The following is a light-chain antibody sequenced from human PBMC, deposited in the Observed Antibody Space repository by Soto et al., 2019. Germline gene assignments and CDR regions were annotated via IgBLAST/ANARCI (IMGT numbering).Light chain of an antibody. V-gene: IGLV2-14*03. J-gene: IGLJ1*01. Sequence: QSALTQPAAVSGSPGQSITISCTGTSSDVGGYNYVSWYQQHPGKAPKLMIYDVSARPSGVSNRFSGSKSGNTASLTISGLQAEDEADYYCSSYKSSSTLFVFGTGTKVPVL. CDR1: SSDVGGYNY. CDR2: DVS. CDR3: SSYKSSSTLFV.